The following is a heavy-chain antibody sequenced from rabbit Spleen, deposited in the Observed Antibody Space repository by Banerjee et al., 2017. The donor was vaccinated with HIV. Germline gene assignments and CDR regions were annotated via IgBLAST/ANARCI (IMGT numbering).Heavy chain of an antibody. Sequence: QSLEESGGALVKPGASLTLTCTASGVSFSSSSYMCWVRQAPGKGLEWIACIDTGSSGFTYFATWAKGRFTCSKTSSTTVTLQMTRLTAADTATYFCARDTSSSFSSYGMDLWGPGTLVTVS. D-gene: IGHD1-1*01. CDR1: GVSFSSSSY. CDR2: IDTGSSGFT. V-gene: IGHV1S40*01. CDR3: ARDTSSSFSSYGMDL. J-gene: IGHJ6*01.